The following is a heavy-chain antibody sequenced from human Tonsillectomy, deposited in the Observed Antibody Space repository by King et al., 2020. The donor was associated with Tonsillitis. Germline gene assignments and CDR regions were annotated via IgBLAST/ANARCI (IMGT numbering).Heavy chain of an antibody. D-gene: IGHD3-22*01. CDR2: ISSSGRTI. CDR1: GFTFSSYE. J-gene: IGHJ3*02. Sequence: VQLVESGGGLVQPGGSLRLSCAASGFTFSSYEMNWVRQAPGKGLEWVSYISSSGRTIYYADSVKGRFTISRDNAKNSPYLQMNSLRAEETAVYYCAGEGIDYYDSSGYYRVDAFDIWGQGTMVTVSS. CDR3: AGEGIDYYDSSGYYRVDAFDI. V-gene: IGHV3-48*03.